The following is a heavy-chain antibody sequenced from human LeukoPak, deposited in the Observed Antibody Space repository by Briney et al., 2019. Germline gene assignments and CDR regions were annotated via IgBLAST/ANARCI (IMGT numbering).Heavy chain of an antibody. CDR1: TGSLSGYS. CDR3: ARDRREYSSSWSHTVYYYYYGMDV. V-gene: IGHV4-34*01. CDR2: IHESRRT. D-gene: IGHD6-13*01. J-gene: IGHJ6*02. Sequence: SETLSLTCTVYTGSLSGYSWSWIRQSPGKGLEWIGEIHESRRTDYNPSLKSRVTISRDTSKNQFSLTLTSVTAADTAVYYCARDRREYSSSWSHTVYYYYYGMDVWGQGTTVTVSS.